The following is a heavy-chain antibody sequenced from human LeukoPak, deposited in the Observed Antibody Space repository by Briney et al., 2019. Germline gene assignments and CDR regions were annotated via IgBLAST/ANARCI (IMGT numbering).Heavy chain of an antibody. V-gene: IGHV3-21*01. CDR3: ARNDIVVVPAAQIYYYYYYGMDV. D-gene: IGHD2-2*01. CDR2: ISSSSSYI. J-gene: IGHJ6*02. CDR1: GFTFSSYS. Sequence: GGSLRLSCAASGFTFSSYSMNWVRQAPGKGLEWASSISSSSSYIYYADSVKGRFTISRDNAKNPLYLQMNSLRAEDTAVYYCARNDIVVVPAAQIYYYYYYGMDVWGQGTTVTVSS.